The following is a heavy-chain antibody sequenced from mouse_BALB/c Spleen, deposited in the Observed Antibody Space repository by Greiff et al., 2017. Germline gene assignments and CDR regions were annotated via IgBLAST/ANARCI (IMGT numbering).Heavy chain of an antibody. V-gene: IGHV1-80*01. D-gene: IGHD1-1*01. CDR1: GYAFSSYW. J-gene: IGHJ3*01. CDR3: ARGSYVSSYWFAY. Sequence: VQLQQSGAELVRPGSSGKLSCKASGYAFSSYWMNWVQQRPGQGLEWIGQIYPGDGDTNYNGKFKGKATLTADKSSSTAYMQLSSLTSEDSAVLFCARGSYVSSYWFAYWGQGTLVTVSA. CDR2: IYPGDGDT.